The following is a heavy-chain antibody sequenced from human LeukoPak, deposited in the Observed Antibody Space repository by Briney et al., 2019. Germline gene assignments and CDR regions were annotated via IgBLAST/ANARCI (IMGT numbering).Heavy chain of an antibody. J-gene: IGHJ4*02. V-gene: IGHV4-59*08. CDR3: ASEGIAAAGTFDY. CDR1: GGSINSYY. Sequence: PSETLSLTCTVSGGSINSYYWSWIRQPPGKGLEWLGYIYYSGSINSNPSLKSRVTISVDPSKNQFSLKLTSVTAADTAVYYCASEGIAAAGTFDYWGQGTLVTVSS. CDR2: IYYSGSI. D-gene: IGHD6-13*01.